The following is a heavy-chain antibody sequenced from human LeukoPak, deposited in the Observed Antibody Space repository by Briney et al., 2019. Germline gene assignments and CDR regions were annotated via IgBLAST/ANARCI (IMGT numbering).Heavy chain of an antibody. D-gene: IGHD3-16*02. CDR2: INPDSGGT. CDR1: GYTFTDYY. Sequence: GASVKVAPTPSGYTFTDYYLHRVRQTPGQGLEWVGWINPDSGGTNDAQMFQGRVTMTRDTSINTAYMELNNLRSDDTAFYYCARGIGPRSAFDYWGQEALLAASS. CDR3: ARGIGPRSAFDY. V-gene: IGHV1-2*02. J-gene: IGHJ4*03.